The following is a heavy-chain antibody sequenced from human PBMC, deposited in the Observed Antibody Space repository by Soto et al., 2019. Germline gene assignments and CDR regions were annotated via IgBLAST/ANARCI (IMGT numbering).Heavy chain of an antibody. D-gene: IGHD2-8*01. CDR2: ISGSGGST. Sequence: GGSLRLSCAASGFTFSSYAMSWVRQAPGKGPEWVSGISGSGGSTYYADSVKGRFTVSRDNSKNTLYLQMNSLRAEDTAVYYCAKSNGDYYYMAAGGKGTTVTVSS. V-gene: IGHV3-23*01. J-gene: IGHJ6*03. CDR1: GFTFSSYA. CDR3: AKSNGDYYYMAA.